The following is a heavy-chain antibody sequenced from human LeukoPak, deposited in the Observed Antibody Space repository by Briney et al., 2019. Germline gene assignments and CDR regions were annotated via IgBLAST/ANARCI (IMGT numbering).Heavy chain of an antibody. J-gene: IGHJ4*02. CDR3: ARVGRNYFDY. Sequence: GGSLRLSCAASGFTFSNYAMSWVRQAPGKGLEWVSYISSSGSAIYYADSVKGRFTISRDNAKNSLYLQMNSLRAEDTAVYYCARVGRNYFDYWGQGTLVTVAS. D-gene: IGHD3-10*01. V-gene: IGHV3-11*04. CDR1: GFTFSNYA. CDR2: ISSSGSAI.